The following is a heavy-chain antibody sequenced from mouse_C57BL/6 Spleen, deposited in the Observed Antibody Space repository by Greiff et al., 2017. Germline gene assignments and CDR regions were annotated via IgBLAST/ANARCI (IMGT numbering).Heavy chain of an antibody. V-gene: IGHV1-22*01. CDR2: INPKNGGT. CDR1: GYTFTDYN. D-gene: IGHD1-1*01. J-gene: IGHJ3*01. Sequence: VQLQQSGPELVKPGASVKMSCKASGYTFTDYNMHWVKQSHGKSLEWIGYINPKNGGTSYNQKVKGKATLTVNKSSSTAYMEVRSLPSEDSAVYYCARMVIYYGSSPSWGQGTLVTVSA. CDR3: ARMVIYYGSSPS.